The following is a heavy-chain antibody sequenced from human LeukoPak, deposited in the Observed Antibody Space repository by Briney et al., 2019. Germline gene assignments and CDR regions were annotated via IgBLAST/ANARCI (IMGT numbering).Heavy chain of an antibody. CDR1: GGSISSYY. V-gene: IGHV4-59*08. CDR3: ARRIKLAAKGDAFDI. CDR2: IYYSGST. J-gene: IGHJ3*02. Sequence: SETLSLTCTVSGGSISSYYWSWIRQPPGKGLEWIGYIYYSGSTNYNPSLKSRVIISVDASRSHFSLKLDSVTAADTAVYYCARRIKLAAKGDAFDIWGQGTMVTVSS. D-gene: IGHD2-15*01.